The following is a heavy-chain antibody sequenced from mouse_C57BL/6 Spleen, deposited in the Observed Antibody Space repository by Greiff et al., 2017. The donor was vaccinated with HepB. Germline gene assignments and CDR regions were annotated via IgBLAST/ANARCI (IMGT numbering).Heavy chain of an antibody. V-gene: IGHV5-6*01. D-gene: IGHD2-4*01. Sequence: EVKLMESGGDLVKPGGSLKLSCAASGFTFSSYGMSWVRQTPDKRLEWVATISSGGSYTYYPDSVQGRFTISRDNAKNTLYLQMSSLKSEDTAMSYCARHNYDYDPYYFDYWGQGTTLTVSS. CDR3: ARHNYDYDPYYFDY. CDR1: GFTFSSYG. J-gene: IGHJ2*01. CDR2: ISSGGSYT.